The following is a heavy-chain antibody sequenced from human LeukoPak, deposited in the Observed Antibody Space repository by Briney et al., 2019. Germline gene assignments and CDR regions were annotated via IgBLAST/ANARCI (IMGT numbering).Heavy chain of an antibody. CDR1: GGSISSSSYY. D-gene: IGHD3-9*01. V-gene: IGHV4-39*07. CDR3: ARRLLRYSGRFDP. CDR2: INHSGST. Sequence: SETLSLTCTVSGGSISSSSYYWSWIRQPPGKGLEWIGEINHSGSTNYNPSLKSRVTISVDTSKNQFSLKLSSVTAADTAVYYCARRLLRYSGRFDPWGQGTLVTVSS. J-gene: IGHJ5*02.